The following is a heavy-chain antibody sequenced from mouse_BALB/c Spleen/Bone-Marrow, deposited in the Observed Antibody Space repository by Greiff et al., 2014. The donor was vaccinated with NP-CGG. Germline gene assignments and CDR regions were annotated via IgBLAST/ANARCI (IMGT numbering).Heavy chain of an antibody. CDR2: INSNGGST. CDR1: GFTFSSHG. Sequence: EVQLVESGGGLVQPGGSLKLSCAASGFTFSSHGMSWVRQTPDKRLELVATINSNGGSTYYPDSVKGRFTISRYNAKNTLYLQMSSLKSEDTAMYYCARDMITTRGFAYWGQGTLVTVSA. V-gene: IGHV5-6-3*01. J-gene: IGHJ3*01. CDR3: ARDMITTRGFAY. D-gene: IGHD2-4*01.